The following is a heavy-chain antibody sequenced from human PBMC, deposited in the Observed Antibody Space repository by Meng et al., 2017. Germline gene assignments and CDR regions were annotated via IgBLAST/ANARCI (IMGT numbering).Heavy chain of an antibody. CDR2: INHSGST. J-gene: IGHJ4*02. V-gene: IGHV4-34*01. CDR1: GGSFRCHD. D-gene: IGHD3-22*01. Sequence: QVQLHEWGEGLVTPSETLSRTCAVYGGSFRCHDGSWSRQPPGKGLEWIGEINHSGSTNYNPSLKSRVTISVDTSKNQFSLKLSSVTAADTAVYYCARDNYDSKESHWGQGTLVTVSS. CDR3: ARDNYDSKESH.